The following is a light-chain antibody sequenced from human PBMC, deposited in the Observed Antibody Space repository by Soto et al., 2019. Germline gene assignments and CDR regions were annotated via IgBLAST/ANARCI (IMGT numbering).Light chain of an antibody. V-gene: IGLV2-14*01. J-gene: IGLJ1*01. Sequence: QSALTQPASVSGSPGQSITISCTGTSSDVGTYNYVSWYQLHPGKAPKLMIYEVSNRPSGVSNRFSGSKSGNTASLTISGLQAEDEADYYCSSYTSSSTRVFGTGTKLTVL. CDR1: SSDVGTYNY. CDR3: SSYTSSSTRV. CDR2: EVS.